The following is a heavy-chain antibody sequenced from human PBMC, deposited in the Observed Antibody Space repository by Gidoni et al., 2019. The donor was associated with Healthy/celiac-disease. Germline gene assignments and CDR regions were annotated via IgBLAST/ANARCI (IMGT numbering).Heavy chain of an antibody. CDR1: RFTCSSYA. CDR3: AKGGLVYSSSWYEPYYFDY. Sequence: EVQLLESGGGLVQPGGSQRPSRASSRFTCSSYAMSWVRQAPGKGLEWVSAISGSGGSTYYADSVKGRFTISRDNSKNTRYLQMNSLRAEDTAVYYCAKGGLVYSSSWYEPYYFDYWGQGTLVTVSS. J-gene: IGHJ4*02. CDR2: ISGSGGST. D-gene: IGHD6-13*01. V-gene: IGHV3-23*01.